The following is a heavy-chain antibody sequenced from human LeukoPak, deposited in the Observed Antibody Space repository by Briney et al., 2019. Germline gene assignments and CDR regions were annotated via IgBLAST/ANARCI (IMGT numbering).Heavy chain of an antibody. CDR2: ISYDGSNK. D-gene: IGHD3-10*01. Sequence: GGSLRLSCAASGFTFSRYGMHWVRQAPGKGLEWVAVISYDGSNKYYADSVKGRFTISRDNSKNTLYLQMNSLTAEDTAVYYCARDSVTMIRGVIPQFDYWGQGTLVTVSS. CDR3: ARDSVTMIRGVIPQFDY. CDR1: GFTFSRYG. J-gene: IGHJ4*02. V-gene: IGHV3-30*03.